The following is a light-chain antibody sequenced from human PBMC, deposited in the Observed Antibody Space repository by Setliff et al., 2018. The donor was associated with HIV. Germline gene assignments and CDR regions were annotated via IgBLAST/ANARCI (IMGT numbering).Light chain of an antibody. Sequence: QSALAQPPSASGSPGQSVTISCTGTTSDVGAYNYVSWYQQHPGKAPKLIIYEATKRPSGVPDRFSGSKSGNTASLTVSGLQAEDEADYYCSSHGAIGVFGTGTKVTVL. J-gene: IGLJ1*01. V-gene: IGLV2-8*01. CDR2: EAT. CDR3: SSHGAIGV. CDR1: TSDVGAYNY.